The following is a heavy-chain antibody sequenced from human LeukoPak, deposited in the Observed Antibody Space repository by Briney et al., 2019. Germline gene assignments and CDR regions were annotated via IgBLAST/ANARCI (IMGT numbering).Heavy chain of an antibody. CDR3: ARGGALRYFDWLLYR. D-gene: IGHD3-9*01. CDR2: ISSSSSYT. V-gene: IGHV3-11*05. CDR1: GFTFSDYY. Sequence: PGGSLRPSCAASGFTFSDYYMSWIRQAPGKGLEWVSYISSSSSYTNYADSVKGRFTISRDNAKNSLYLQMNSLRAEDTAVYYCARGGALRYFDWLLYRWGQGTLVTVSS. J-gene: IGHJ4*02.